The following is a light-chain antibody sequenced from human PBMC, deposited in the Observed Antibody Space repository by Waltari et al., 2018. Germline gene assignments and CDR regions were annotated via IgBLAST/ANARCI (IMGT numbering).Light chain of an antibody. V-gene: IGKV1-12*01. Sequence: DVQMTQSPSSVSASVGDRLTITCRASQGISSALAWYQQKPGKVPKLLIYAASALQTGVPSRFSGSGSGTDFTLTISSLQPEDFATYYCQQGDTVPPTFGQGTKVEIK. CDR3: QQGDTVPPT. CDR1: QGISSA. J-gene: IGKJ1*01. CDR2: AAS.